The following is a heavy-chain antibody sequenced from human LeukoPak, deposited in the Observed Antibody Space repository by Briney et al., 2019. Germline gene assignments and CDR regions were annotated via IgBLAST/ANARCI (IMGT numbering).Heavy chain of an antibody. V-gene: IGHV3-53*01. Sequence: PGGSLRLSCAASGFTFSSYAMSWVRQAPGKGLEWVSVIYSGGSTYYGDSVKGRFTISRDNSKNTLYLQMNSLRAEDTAVYYCASGYYDSSGYYHDYWGQGTLVTVSS. J-gene: IGHJ4*02. CDR2: IYSGGST. CDR3: ASGYYDSSGYYHDY. D-gene: IGHD3-22*01. CDR1: GFTFSSYA.